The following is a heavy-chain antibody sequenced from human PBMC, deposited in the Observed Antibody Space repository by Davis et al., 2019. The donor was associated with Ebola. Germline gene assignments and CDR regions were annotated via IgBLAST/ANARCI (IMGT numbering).Heavy chain of an antibody. V-gene: IGHV3-23*01. CDR1: GFTFSSYA. Sequence: GESLKISCAASGFTFSSYAMSWVRQAPGKGLEWVSAISGSGGSTYYADSVKGRFTISRDNSKNTLYLQMNSLRAEDTAVYYCAKDKLVSWVMDVWGQGTTVTVSS. CDR2: ISGSGGST. D-gene: IGHD2-8*01. CDR3: AKDKLVSWVMDV. J-gene: IGHJ6*02.